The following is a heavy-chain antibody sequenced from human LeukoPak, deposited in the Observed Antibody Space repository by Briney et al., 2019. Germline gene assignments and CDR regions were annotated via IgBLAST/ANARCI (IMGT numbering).Heavy chain of an antibody. CDR3: ARNYYDSSGYIVRAFDI. D-gene: IGHD3-22*01. CDR2: TYYRSKWYH. J-gene: IGHJ3*02. CDR1: GDSVSSNSAA. Sequence: SQTLSLTCAISGDSVSSNSAAWNWIRQSPSRGLEWLGRTYYRSKWYHDYVVSVKSRITINPDTSKNQFSLHLNSVTPEDTAVYYCARNYYDSSGYIVRAFDIWGQGTMVTVSS. V-gene: IGHV6-1*01.